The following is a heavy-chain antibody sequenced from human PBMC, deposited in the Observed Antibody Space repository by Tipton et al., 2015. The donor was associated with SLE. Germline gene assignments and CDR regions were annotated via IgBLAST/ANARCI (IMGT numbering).Heavy chain of an antibody. J-gene: IGHJ4*02. V-gene: IGHV4-31*03. CDR2: IYYSGNT. D-gene: IGHD6-13*01. Sequence: TLSLTCTVSGVSINGGGYYWSWIRQHPGKGLEWIGHIYYSGNTHYNSSLKSRVTISVDTSKNQFSLKLNSVTAADTAVYYCARSAGYSSSWAHFDYWGQGTLVTVSS. CDR1: GVSINGGGYY. CDR3: ARSAGYSSSWAHFDY.